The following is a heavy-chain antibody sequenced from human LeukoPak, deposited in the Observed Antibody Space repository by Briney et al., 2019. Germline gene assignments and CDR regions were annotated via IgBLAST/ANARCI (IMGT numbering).Heavy chain of an antibody. CDR2: IYYSGST. D-gene: IGHD3-3*01. CDR1: GGSISSYY. J-gene: IGHJ4*02. V-gene: IGHV4-59*01. Sequence: SETLSLTCTVSGGSISSYYWSWIRQPPGKGLEWIGYIYYSGSTNYNPSLKSRVTILVDTSKNQFSLKLSSVTAADTAVYYCAAIFGVAGIFDYWGQGTLVTVSS. CDR3: AAIFGVAGIFDY.